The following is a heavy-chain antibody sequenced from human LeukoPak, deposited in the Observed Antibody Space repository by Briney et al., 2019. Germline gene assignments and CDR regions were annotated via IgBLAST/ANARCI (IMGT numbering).Heavy chain of an antibody. CDR3: ARQVYSGTHYFDY. V-gene: IGHV4-39*01. CDR2: IYYSGTT. CDR1: GGSISSSSYY. J-gene: IGHJ4*02. Sequence: SETLSLTCTVSGGSISSSSYYWGWIRQPPGSGLEWIASIYYSGTTYYNPSLKSRVTISVDTSKNQFSLKLSSVTAADTAVYYCARQVYSGTHYFDYWGQGTLVTVSS. D-gene: IGHD1-26*01.